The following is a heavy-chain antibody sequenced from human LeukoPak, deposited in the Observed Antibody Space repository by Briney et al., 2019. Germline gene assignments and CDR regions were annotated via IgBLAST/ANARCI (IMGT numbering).Heavy chain of an antibody. D-gene: IGHD4/OR15-4a*01. V-gene: IGHV1-2*02. Sequence: ASVKVSSKASGYTFTGYYMHWVRQAPGQGLEWMGWINPNSGGTNYAQKFQGRVTMTRDTSISTAYMELSRLRSDDTAVYYCAKDCDYGDKSFDYWGQGTLVTASS. CDR2: INPNSGGT. J-gene: IGHJ4*02. CDR3: AKDCDYGDKSFDY. CDR1: GYTFTGYY.